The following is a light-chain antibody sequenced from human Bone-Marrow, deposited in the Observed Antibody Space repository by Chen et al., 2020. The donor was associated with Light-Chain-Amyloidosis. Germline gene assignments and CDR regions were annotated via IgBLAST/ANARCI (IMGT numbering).Light chain of an antibody. CDR1: NIGSTS. Sequence: SYVLTQPSSVSVAPGQTATIACGGNNIGSTSVHWYQQTPGQAPLLVVYDESDRPSGIPERLSGSHSGNTATLTVGGVVAGDEADYYCQVWDRSSDRPVFGGGTKLAVL. J-gene: IGLJ3*02. CDR2: DES. CDR3: QVWDRSSDRPV. V-gene: IGLV3-21*02.